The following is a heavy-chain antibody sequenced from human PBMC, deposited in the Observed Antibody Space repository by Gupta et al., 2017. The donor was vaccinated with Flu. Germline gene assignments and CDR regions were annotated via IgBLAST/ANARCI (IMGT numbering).Heavy chain of an antibody. CDR3: ARGHWDS. Sequence: YDGSWVRQAPGKALEGMSFMSRIGVPYDTDSVKGRFTISRDNAKNSVFRQMASLRAEDTAVYYCARGHWDSWGQGTLVTVSS. CDR1: YD. CDR2: MSRIGVP. J-gene: IGHJ4*02. V-gene: IGHV3-48*03.